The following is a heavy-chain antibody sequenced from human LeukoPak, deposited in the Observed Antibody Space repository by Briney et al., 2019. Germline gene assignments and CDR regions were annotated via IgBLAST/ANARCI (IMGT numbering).Heavy chain of an antibody. CDR3: ARGGYRFGPNY. D-gene: IGHD5-18*01. Sequence: GGSLRLSCVASGFTFGTYWMNWVRQSPGKGLEWVATIKEDGSEKYYMDSVKGRFTISRDNAKSSLYLQMNCLRVEDTAVYYCARGGYRFGPNYWGQGTLASVSS. CDR1: GFTFGTYW. CDR2: IKEDGSEK. J-gene: IGHJ4*02. V-gene: IGHV3-7*03.